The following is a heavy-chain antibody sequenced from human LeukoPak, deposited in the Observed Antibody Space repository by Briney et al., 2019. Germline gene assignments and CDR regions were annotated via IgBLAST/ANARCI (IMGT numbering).Heavy chain of an antibody. CDR2: IKPNSGGT. CDR3: ARAGVWDSSDTSGYHNGAFNI. D-gene: IGHD3-22*01. CDR1: GYTFTDYY. J-gene: IGHJ3*02. Sequence: ASVKVSCKASGYTFTDYYMHWVRQAPGQGLEWMGRIKPNSGGTNYGQKFQGRVTMTRDTSISIAYMELSNLRSDDTAVYYCARAGVWDSSDTSGYHNGAFNIWGQGTMVTVSS. V-gene: IGHV1-2*06.